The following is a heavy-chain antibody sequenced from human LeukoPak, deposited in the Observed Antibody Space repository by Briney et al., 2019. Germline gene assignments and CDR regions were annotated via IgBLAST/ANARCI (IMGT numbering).Heavy chain of an antibody. CDR1: GFTLSSYG. CDR3: AKDMADSSGYSFDY. Sequence: GGSLRLSCAASGFTLSSYGMHWVRQAPGKGLEWVAFIRYDGSNKYYADSVKGRFTISRDNSKNTLYLQMNSLRAEDTAVYYCAKDMADSSGYSFDYWGQGTLVTVSS. D-gene: IGHD3-22*01. CDR2: IRYDGSNK. J-gene: IGHJ4*02. V-gene: IGHV3-30*02.